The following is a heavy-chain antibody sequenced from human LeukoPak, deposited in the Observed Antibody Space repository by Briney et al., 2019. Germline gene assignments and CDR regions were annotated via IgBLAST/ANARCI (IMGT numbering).Heavy chain of an antibody. CDR3: ASGSGSYRTPYYYMDV. J-gene: IGHJ6*03. Sequence: GSLRLSCAASGFTVCSNYMSWVRQAPGKGLEWVSIIYSGGSTYYADSVKGRFTISRDNSKNTLYLQMNSLRAEDTAVYYCASGSGSYRTPYYYMDVWGKGTTVTVSS. D-gene: IGHD3-10*01. CDR1: GFTVCSNY. CDR2: IYSGGST. V-gene: IGHV3-53*01.